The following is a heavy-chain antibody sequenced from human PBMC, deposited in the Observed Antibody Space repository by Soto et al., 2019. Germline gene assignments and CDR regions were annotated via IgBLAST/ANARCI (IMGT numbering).Heavy chain of an antibody. D-gene: IGHD2-2*01. CDR2: ISLYSDGT. CDR3: ARVVPGAEAWFGP. CDR1: GYTFSNYG. J-gene: IGHJ5*02. V-gene: IGHV1-18*01. Sequence: QVQLVQSGGEVKRPGASVKVSCRTSGYTFSNYGITWVRQAPGQPLEWLGWISLYSDGTNYAQKVQCRVPMTTDTSTTTAYRELRSLRSDDTAVYYCARVVPGAEAWFGPWGQGTLVTVSS.